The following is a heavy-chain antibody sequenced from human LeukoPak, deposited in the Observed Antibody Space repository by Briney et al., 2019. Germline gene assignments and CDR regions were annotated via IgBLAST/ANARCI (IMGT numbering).Heavy chain of an antibody. Sequence: SQTLSLTCTVSGGSISSGDYYWSCLRQPPGKGLEWIGYIYYSGSTYYNPSLKSRVTISVDASKNQFSLKLSSVTAADTAVYYCARDYYYDSSGYYGRWFDPWGQGTLVTVSS. J-gene: IGHJ5*02. D-gene: IGHD3-22*01. CDR2: IYYSGST. CDR1: GGSISSGDYY. CDR3: ARDYYYDSSGYYGRWFDP. V-gene: IGHV4-30-4*01.